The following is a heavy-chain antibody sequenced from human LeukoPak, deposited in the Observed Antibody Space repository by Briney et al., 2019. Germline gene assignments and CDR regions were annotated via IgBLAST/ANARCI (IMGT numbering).Heavy chain of an antibody. CDR3: AKDLESDSSSLENSAEYFQH. CDR2: ISGSGGST. Sequence: GGSLRLSCAASGFTFSSYAMNWVRQAPGKGLEWVSAISGSGGSTYYADSVKGRFTISRDNSKNTLYLQMNSLRAEDTAVYYCAKDLESDSSSLENSAEYFQHWGQGTLVTVSS. D-gene: IGHD6-13*01. V-gene: IGHV3-23*01. J-gene: IGHJ1*01. CDR1: GFTFSSYA.